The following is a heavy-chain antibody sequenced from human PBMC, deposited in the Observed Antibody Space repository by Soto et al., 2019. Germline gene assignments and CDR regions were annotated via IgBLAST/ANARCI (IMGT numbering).Heavy chain of an antibody. CDR3: ASAPHVGYFSGCSCSFDY. Sequence: QVQLVQSGAEVKKPGSSVKVSCKASGGTFSSYTISWVRQAPGQGLEWMGRIIPILGIANYAQKFQGRVTITADKSTSTAYMELSSLRSEDTAVYYCASAPHVGYFSGCSCSFDYWGQGTLVTVSS. V-gene: IGHV1-69*02. D-gene: IGHD2-15*01. CDR2: IIPILGIA. CDR1: GGTFSSYT. J-gene: IGHJ4*02.